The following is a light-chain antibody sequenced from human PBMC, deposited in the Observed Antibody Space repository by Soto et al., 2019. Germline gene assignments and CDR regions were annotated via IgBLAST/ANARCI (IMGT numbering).Light chain of an antibody. CDR1: SGSIASNY. V-gene: IGLV6-57*04. CDR3: QSYDSSNQRV. Sequence: FMLTQPHSVSESPGKTVTISCTRSSGSIASNYVQWYRQRPGSAPTTVIYEDNQRPSGVPDRFSGSIDSSSNSASLTISGLKSEDEADYYCQSYDSSNQRVFGGGTKLTVL. CDR2: EDN. J-gene: IGLJ2*01.